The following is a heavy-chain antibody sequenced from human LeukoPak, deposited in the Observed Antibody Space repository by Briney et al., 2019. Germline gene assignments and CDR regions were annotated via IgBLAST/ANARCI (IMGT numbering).Heavy chain of an antibody. D-gene: IGHD3-3*01. Sequence: TSETLSLTCTVSGGSISSSSYYWGWIRQPPGKGLEWIGSIYCSGSTYYNPSLKSRVTISVDTSKNQFSLKLSSVTAADTAVYYCARDYYDFWSGYYLVFGYWGQGTLVTVSS. CDR1: GGSISSSSYY. V-gene: IGHV4-39*01. CDR3: ARDYYDFWSGYYLVFGY. CDR2: IYCSGST. J-gene: IGHJ4*02.